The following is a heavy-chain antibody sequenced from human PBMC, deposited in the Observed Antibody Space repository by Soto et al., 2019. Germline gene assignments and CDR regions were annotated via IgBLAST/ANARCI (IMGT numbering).Heavy chain of an antibody. J-gene: IGHJ4*02. CDR1: GFTFGDYG. D-gene: IGHD3-16*02. Sequence: GGSLRLSCTASGFTFGDYGMSWFRQAPGKGLEWVGFIRSKAYGGTTEYAASVKGRFTISRDDSKSIAYLQMNSLKTEDTAVYYCTRSGDPYDYIWGSYRALLYWGQGTLVTVSS. V-gene: IGHV3-49*03. CDR3: TRSGDPYDYIWGSYRALLY. CDR2: IRSKAYGGTT.